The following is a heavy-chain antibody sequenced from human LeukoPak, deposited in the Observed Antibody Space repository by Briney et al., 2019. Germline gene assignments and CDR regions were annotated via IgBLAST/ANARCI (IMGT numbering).Heavy chain of an antibody. D-gene: IGHD6-19*01. V-gene: IGHV4-34*01. Sequence: SETLSLTFAVYGGSFSGYYWSWIRQPPGKGLEWIGEINHSGSTNYNPSPKNRVTISVDTSKNQFSMQLSSVPAADTAVYYCARKYGYSSGWYDYWGEGTLVTVSS. CDR3: ARKYGYSSGWYDY. CDR2: INHSGST. CDR1: GGSFSGYY. J-gene: IGHJ4*02.